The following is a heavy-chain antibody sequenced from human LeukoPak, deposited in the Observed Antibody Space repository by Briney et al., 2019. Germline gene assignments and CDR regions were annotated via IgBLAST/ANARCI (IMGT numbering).Heavy chain of an antibody. CDR2: IYPGGSGS. D-gene: IGHD1-26*01. CDR1: GYSFTSYC. CDR3: GMSGDRVPLQDDVFDV. J-gene: IGHJ3*01. Sequence: GESLKISCKVSGYSFTSYCIGWVRQMPGKGLEWMGIIYPGGSGSTYSPSFQGQVTISVDKSLNTAYLQWRSLQASDTAMYYCGMSGDRVPLQDDVFDVWGQGTMVTVST. V-gene: IGHV5-51*01.